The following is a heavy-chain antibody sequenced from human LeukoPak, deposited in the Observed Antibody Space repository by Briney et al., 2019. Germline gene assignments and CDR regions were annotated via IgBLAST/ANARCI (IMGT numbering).Heavy chain of an antibody. V-gene: IGHV3-23*05. CDR1: GFTFSGYA. D-gene: IGHD3-9*01. J-gene: IGHJ4*02. CDR3: AKIDWSSGF. CDR2: IFGSGSNT. Sequence: PGGSLRLSCAASGFTFSGYAMSWVRQAPGKGLEWVSTIFGSGSNTYYADSVKGRFIISRDNSKNTLYPQMDSLRAEDTAVYFCAKIDWSSGFWGQGTLVAVSS.